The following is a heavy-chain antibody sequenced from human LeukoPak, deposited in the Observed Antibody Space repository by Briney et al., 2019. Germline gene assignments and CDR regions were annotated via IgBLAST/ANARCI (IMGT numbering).Heavy chain of an antibody. V-gene: IGHV4-61*08. D-gene: IGHD3-22*01. CDR2: IYYSGST. CDR1: GGSISSGDYY. CDR3: ARAAVDYYDSSGYYYAPYYFDY. Sequence: SETLSLTCTVSGGSISSGDYYWSWIRQPPGKGLEWIGYIYYSGSTNYNPSLKSRVTISVDTSKNQFSLKLSSVTAADTAVYYCARAAVDYYDSSGYYYAPYYFDYWGQGTLVTVSS. J-gene: IGHJ4*02.